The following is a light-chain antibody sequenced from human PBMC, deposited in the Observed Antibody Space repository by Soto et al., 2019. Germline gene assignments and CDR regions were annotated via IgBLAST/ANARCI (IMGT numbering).Light chain of an antibody. CDR1: QDISNY. CDR2: DAS. J-gene: IGKJ4*01. V-gene: IGKV1-33*01. Sequence: DIQMTQSPSSLSASVGDRVTITCQAIQDISNYLNWYQQKPGKAPKLLIYDASNLETRVPSRFSGSGSGTDFTFTISSLKPADIATYYGQQYDTLPLTFGGGTKVEIK. CDR3: QQYDTLPLT.